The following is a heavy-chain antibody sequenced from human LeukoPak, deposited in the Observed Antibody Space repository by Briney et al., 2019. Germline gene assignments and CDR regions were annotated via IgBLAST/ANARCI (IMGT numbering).Heavy chain of an antibody. D-gene: IGHD1-26*01. V-gene: IGHV4-59*01. CDR1: GGSISSYY. CDR3: ARAVIARYYYYGMDV. CDR2: IYYSGST. Sequence: PSETLSLTCTVSGGSISSYYWSRIRQPPGKGLEWIGYIYYSGSTNYNPSLKSRVTISVDTSKNQFSLKLSSVTAADTAVYYCARAVIARYYYYGMDVWGQGTTVTVSS. J-gene: IGHJ6*02.